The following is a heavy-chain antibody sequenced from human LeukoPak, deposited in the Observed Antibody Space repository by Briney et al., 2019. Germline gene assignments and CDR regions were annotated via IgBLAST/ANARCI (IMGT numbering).Heavy chain of an antibody. Sequence: PSETLSLTCTVSGDSITSSNYFWGWIRQSPGKGLEWIGSIYYSGSTYYNPSLKSRVTISVETSKIQFSLKLSSVTAADSAVYYCARDSCSSTSCRRKFDNWGQGTLVTASS. D-gene: IGHD2-2*01. CDR2: IYYSGST. CDR1: GDSITSSNYF. CDR3: ARDSCSSTSCRRKFDN. V-gene: IGHV4-39*07. J-gene: IGHJ4*02.